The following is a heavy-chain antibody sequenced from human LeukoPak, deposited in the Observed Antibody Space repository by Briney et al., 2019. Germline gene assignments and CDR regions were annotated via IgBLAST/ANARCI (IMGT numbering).Heavy chain of an antibody. V-gene: IGHV1-8*01. Sequence: ASVKVSCKASGYAFTNYNINWVRQATGQGFEWIGWMNPNSGNTGFDQKFQGRVTFTRDASISTAYMEVDDLRSEDTAEYYCARGRCVGSPNCYYFDSWGQGTLVTVSS. J-gene: IGHJ4*02. D-gene: IGHD2-2*01. CDR2: MNPNSGNT. CDR1: GYAFTNYN. CDR3: ARGRCVGSPNCYYFDS.